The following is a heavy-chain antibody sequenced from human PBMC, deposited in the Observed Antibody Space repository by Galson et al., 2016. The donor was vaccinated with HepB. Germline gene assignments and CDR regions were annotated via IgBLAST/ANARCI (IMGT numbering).Heavy chain of an antibody. Sequence: SVKVSCKASGFTFTNSAVQWVRQARGQRLEWIGWIVVGSGNTNYAQKFQERVTITRDMSTSTAYMELSSLRSEDTAVYYCAADSHITMIVPDRFDSWGQGTLVTVSS. CDR3: AADSHITMIVPDRFDS. V-gene: IGHV1-58*01. CDR2: IVVGSGNT. CDR1: GFTFTNSA. J-gene: IGHJ4*02. D-gene: IGHD3-22*01.